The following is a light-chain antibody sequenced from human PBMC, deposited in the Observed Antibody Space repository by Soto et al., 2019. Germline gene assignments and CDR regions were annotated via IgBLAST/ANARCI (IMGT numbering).Light chain of an antibody. Sequence: QSVLTQPPSVSGAPGQRVTISCTGSSSNIGAGCDVHWYQQLPGTAPKLIIYGNSNRPSGVPDRFSGSKSCTSASLAITGLQAEDEADYYCRSYDSSLSGSVVFGEGTELTVL. CDR1: SSNIGAGCD. CDR3: RSYDSSLSGSVV. CDR2: GNS. J-gene: IGLJ2*01. V-gene: IGLV1-40*01.